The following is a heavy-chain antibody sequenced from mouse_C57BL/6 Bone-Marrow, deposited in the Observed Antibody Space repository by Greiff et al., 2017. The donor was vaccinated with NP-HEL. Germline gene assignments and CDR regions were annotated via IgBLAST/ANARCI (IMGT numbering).Heavy chain of an antibody. J-gene: IGHJ3*01. CDR3: TTYWLLRFAY. CDR1: GYTFTSYG. CDR2: IYPRSGNT. D-gene: IGHD2-3*01. Sequence: VQLQQSGAELARPGASVKLSCKASGYTFTSYGISWVKQRTGQGLEWIGEIYPRSGNTYYNEKFKGKATLTADKSSSTAYMELRSLTSEDSAVYYCTTYWLLRFAYWGQGTLVTVSA. V-gene: IGHV1-81*01.